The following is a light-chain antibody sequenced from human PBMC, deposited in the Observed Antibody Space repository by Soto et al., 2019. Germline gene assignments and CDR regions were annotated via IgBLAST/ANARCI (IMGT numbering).Light chain of an antibody. CDR2: LGD. J-gene: IGLJ1*01. CDR1: TSNIGTFY. CDR3: AAWDDNLNAYV. V-gene: IGLV1-47*02. Sequence: QSVLTQPPSASSTPGQTVTISCSGSTSNIGTFYVYWYQHLPGTAPKLLIYLGDQRASGVSDRFSGSKSGTSAFLAINGLRSDDEADYYCAAWDDNLNAYVFGSGTKVTVL.